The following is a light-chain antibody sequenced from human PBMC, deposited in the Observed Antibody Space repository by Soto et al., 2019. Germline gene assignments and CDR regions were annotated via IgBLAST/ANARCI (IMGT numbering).Light chain of an antibody. CDR2: DDS. CDR1: NIGTRG. J-gene: IGLJ2*01. Sequence: SYELTQPPSVSVAPGQTASITCVGHNIGTRGVHWYQQRPGQAPVLVVYDDSDRPSGIPERFSGSNSGNTATLTISRVEAGDEADYYCQVWDTTSDHVIFGGGTKLTVL. CDR3: QVWDTTSDHVI. V-gene: IGLV3-21*02.